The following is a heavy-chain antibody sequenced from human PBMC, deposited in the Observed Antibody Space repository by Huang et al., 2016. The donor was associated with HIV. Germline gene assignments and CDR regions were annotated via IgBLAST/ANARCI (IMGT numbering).Heavy chain of an antibody. J-gene: IGHJ4*02. Sequence: QVQLVQSGDEVKKPGSSVKVSCKASGGSFRNFAIGWVRQAPGQGLEWMGGISPTLGTANYAQKFQGRVTIIADESTSTAYMELSSLRSEDTAVYYCATVDYYDTSGPQRGYFDNWGQGTLVTVSS. V-gene: IGHV1-69*01. CDR3: ATVDYYDTSGPQRGYFDN. D-gene: IGHD3-22*01. CDR1: GGSFRNFA. CDR2: ISPTLGTA.